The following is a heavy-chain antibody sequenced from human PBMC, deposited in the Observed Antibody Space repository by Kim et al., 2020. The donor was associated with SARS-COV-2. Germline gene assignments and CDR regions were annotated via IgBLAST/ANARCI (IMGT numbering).Heavy chain of an antibody. CDR3: ARESITMVRGVIIPNWFDP. D-gene: IGHD3-10*01. Sequence: SETLSLTCTVSGGSISSGDYYWSWIRQPPGKGLEWIGYIYYSGSTYYNPSLKSRVTISVDTSKNQFSLKLSSVTAADTAVYYCARESITMVRGVIIPNWFDPWGQGTLVTVSS. J-gene: IGHJ5*02. CDR1: GGSISSGDYY. V-gene: IGHV4-30-4*01. CDR2: IYYSGST.